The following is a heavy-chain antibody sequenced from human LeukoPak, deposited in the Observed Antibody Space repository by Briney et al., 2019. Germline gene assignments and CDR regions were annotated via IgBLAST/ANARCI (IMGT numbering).Heavy chain of an antibody. CDR2: INWNGGST. CDR3: ARMASNSFGDY. V-gene: IGHV3-20*04. Sequence: GGSLRLSCAASGFTFDDYGMSWVRHVPGKGLEWVSGINWNGGSTGNADSVKGRFTISRDNAKNSLFLQMNSLRADDTALYYCARMASNSFGDYWGQGTLVTVSS. CDR1: GFTFDDYG. J-gene: IGHJ4*02. D-gene: IGHD5-24*01.